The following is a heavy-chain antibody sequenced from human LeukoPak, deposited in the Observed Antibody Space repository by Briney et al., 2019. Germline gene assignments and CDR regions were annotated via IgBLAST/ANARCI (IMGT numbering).Heavy chain of an antibody. CDR2: ISGSGGST. J-gene: IGHJ6*02. Sequence: GGSLRPSCAASGFTFSSYAMSWVRQAPGKGLEWVSAISGSGGSTYYADSVKGRFTISRDNSKNTLYLQMNSLGAEDTAVYYCAKDTSGYGYYYYYGMDVWGQGTTVTVSS. CDR1: GFTFSSYA. CDR3: AKDTSGYGYYYYYGMDV. D-gene: IGHD5-12*01. V-gene: IGHV3-23*01.